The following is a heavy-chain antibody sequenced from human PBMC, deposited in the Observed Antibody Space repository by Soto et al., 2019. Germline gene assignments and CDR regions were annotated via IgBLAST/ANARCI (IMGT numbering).Heavy chain of an antibody. CDR1: GYTFTGYY. Sequence: ASVKVSCKASGYTFTGYYVLWVRQAPGQGPECMGWINPYTGGTNYAQKLQGRVTMTRDTSISTAYMELSKLISDDTAVYYCATQFHHCGGDCYRGPYFGMDVWGQGTTVTVSS. V-gene: IGHV1-2*02. CDR2: INPYTGGT. J-gene: IGHJ6*02. D-gene: IGHD2-21*02. CDR3: ATQFHHCGGDCYRGPYFGMDV.